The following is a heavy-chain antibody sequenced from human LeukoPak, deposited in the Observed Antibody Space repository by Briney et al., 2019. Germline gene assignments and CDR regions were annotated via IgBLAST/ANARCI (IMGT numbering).Heavy chain of an antibody. J-gene: IGHJ4*02. V-gene: IGHV1-2*02. CDR3: ARGGIVVVPADFDY. CDR2: INPDSGGT. CDR1: GYTFTGYY. D-gene: IGHD2-2*01. Sequence: GASVKVSCKASGYTFTGYYMHWVRQAPGQGLEWMGWINPDSGGTNYAQKFQGRVTMTRDTSISTAYMELSRLRSDDTAVYYCARGGIVVVPADFDYWGQGTLVTVSS.